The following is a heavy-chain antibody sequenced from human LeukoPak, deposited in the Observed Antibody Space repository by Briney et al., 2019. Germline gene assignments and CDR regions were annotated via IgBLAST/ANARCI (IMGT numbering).Heavy chain of an antibody. Sequence: ASVKVSCKASGYTFTGYYMHWVRQAPGQGLEWMGWISAYNGNTNYAQKLQGRVTMTTDTSTSTAYMELRSLRSDDTAVYYCARVEGRNYMDVWGKGTTVTVSS. J-gene: IGHJ6*03. CDR1: GYTFTGYY. V-gene: IGHV1-18*04. CDR3: ARVEGRNYMDV. CDR2: ISAYNGNT.